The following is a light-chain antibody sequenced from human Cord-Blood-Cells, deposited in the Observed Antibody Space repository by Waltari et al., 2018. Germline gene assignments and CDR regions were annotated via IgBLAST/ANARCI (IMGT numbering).Light chain of an antibody. CDR3: AAWDDSLNGWV. J-gene: IGLJ3*02. V-gene: IGLV1-44*01. CDR2: SNN. CDR1: SSNIGSNT. Sequence: QSVLTQPPSASGTPGQRVTISCSALSSNIGSNTVHWYQQLPETAPKLLIYSNNQRPSGVPDRFSGSKSGTSASLAISGLQSEDEADYYCAAWDDSLNGWVFGGGTKLTVL.